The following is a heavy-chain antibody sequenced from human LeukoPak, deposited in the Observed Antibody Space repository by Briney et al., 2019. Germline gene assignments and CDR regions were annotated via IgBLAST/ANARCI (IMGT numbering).Heavy chain of an antibody. D-gene: IGHD4-17*01. V-gene: IGHV4-61*01. CDR2: IYYSGNT. J-gene: IGHJ4*02. CDR1: GGSVSSSRYY. CDR3: ARHSTAAAYFDY. Sequence: SETLSLTCTVSGGSVSSSRYYWSWIRQPPGKGLEWIGYIYYSGNTNYNPSLKSRVTISVDTSKNQFSLKLSSVTAADTAVYYCARHSTAAAYFDYWGQGTLVTVSS.